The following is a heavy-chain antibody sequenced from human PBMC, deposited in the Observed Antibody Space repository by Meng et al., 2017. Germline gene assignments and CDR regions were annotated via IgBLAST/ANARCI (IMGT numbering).Heavy chain of an antibody. CDR2: IYYSGST. CDR1: GGSISSSSYY. V-gene: IGHV4-39*07. D-gene: IGHD3-22*01. CDR3: ARATYYYDSSGYYYYFDY. J-gene: IGHJ4*02. Sequence: SETLSLTCTVSGGSISSSSYYWGWIRQPPGKGLEWIGSIYYSGSTYYNPSLKSRVTISVDTSKNQFSLELSSVTAADTAVYYCARATYYYDSSGYYYYFDYWGQGTLVTVSS.